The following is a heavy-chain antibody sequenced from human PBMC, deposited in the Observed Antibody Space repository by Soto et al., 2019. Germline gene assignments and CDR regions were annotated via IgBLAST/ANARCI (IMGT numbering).Heavy chain of an antibody. CDR3: ARDPLTLTTTQISWCDP. Sequence: ASVKVSCKASGYTFTSYGISWVRQAPGQGLEWMGWISAYNGNTNYAQKLQGRVTMTTDTSTSTAYMELRSLRSDDTAVYYCARDPLTLTTTQISWCDPWGQGTLVTVSS. CDR1: GYTFTSYG. CDR2: ISAYNGNT. J-gene: IGHJ5*02. D-gene: IGHD4-17*01. V-gene: IGHV1-18*01.